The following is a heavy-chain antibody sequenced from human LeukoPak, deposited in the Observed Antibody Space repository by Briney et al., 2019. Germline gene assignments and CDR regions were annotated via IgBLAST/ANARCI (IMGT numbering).Heavy chain of an antibody. CDR2: ISSNGGST. V-gene: IGHV3-64D*09. Sequence: GWSLPLSCSASGFTFSHYAMHWVRQAPGKELEYVSAISSNGGSTYYADSLKGRFTISRDNSKNTLYLQMSSLRAEDTAVYYCVKSREGWSYFDYWGQGTLVTVSS. CDR3: VKSREGWSYFDY. J-gene: IGHJ4*02. D-gene: IGHD6-19*01. CDR1: GFTFSHYA.